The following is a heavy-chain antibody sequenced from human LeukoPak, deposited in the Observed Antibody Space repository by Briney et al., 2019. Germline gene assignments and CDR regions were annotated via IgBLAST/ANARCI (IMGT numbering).Heavy chain of an antibody. Sequence: ASVKVSCKVSGYTLTELSMHWVRQAPGKGLEWMGGFDPEDGETIYAQKFQGRVTMTEDTSTDTAYMELSSLRPEDTAVYYCASMLYSYGIDRDYWGQGTLVTVSS. CDR1: GYTLTELS. CDR2: FDPEDGET. D-gene: IGHD5-18*01. J-gene: IGHJ4*02. CDR3: ASMLYSYGIDRDY. V-gene: IGHV1-24*01.